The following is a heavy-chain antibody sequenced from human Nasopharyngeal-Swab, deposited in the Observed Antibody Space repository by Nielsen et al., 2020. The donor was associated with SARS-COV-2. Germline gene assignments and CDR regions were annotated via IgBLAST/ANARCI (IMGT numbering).Heavy chain of an antibody. CDR3: IYMQKNYYYYMDV. CDR1: EFTFSTYS. Sequence: GESLKISCAASEFTFSTYSMHWVRQAPGKGLEWISYISSGGSATHYADSVKGRFAISRDNPKNSLYLQMYSLRAEDTAVYYCIYMQKNYYYYMDVWGKGTTVTVSS. CDR2: ISSGGSAT. D-gene: IGHD2-2*02. V-gene: IGHV3-48*04. J-gene: IGHJ6*03.